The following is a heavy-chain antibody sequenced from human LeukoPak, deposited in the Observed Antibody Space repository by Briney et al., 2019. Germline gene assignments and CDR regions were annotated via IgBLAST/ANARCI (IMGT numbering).Heavy chain of an antibody. V-gene: IGHV1-8*01. CDR1: GYTFTSYD. J-gene: IGHJ5*02. Sequence: GASVKVSFKASGYTFTSYDINGVRQATGQGLEWMGWMNPNSGNTGYAQKFQGRVTMTRNTSISTAYMELSSLRSEDTAVYYCTRGSRTGRFDPWRQGTLLTVSS. CDR2: MNPNSGNT. CDR3: TRGSRTGRFDP.